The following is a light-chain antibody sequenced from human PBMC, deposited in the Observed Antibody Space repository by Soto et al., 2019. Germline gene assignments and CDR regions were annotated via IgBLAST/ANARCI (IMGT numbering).Light chain of an antibody. Sequence: EIVLTQSPGTLSLSPGERATLSCRASQSFNSIYLAWYQQKPGQAPRLLIYGASSRATGIPGRFSGSGSGTEFTLTISSLQSEDFAVYYCQQYDDWPSFGQGTKVE. CDR3: QQYDDWPS. V-gene: IGKV3-15*01. CDR1: QSFNSIY. CDR2: GAS. J-gene: IGKJ1*01.